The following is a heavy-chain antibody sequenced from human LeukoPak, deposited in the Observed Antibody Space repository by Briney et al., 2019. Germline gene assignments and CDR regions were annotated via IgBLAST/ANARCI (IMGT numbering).Heavy chain of an antibody. CDR2: IKQDGSKK. D-gene: IGHD5-24*01. J-gene: IGHJ4*02. Sequence: GGSLRLSCVASGFPFSSYWMTWVRQAPGKGLEWVANIKQDGSKKSYVDSVKGRFTISRDNAKNSLYLQMNSLRAEDTAIYYCTRVGYIDGGIDYWGQGTLVTVSS. V-gene: IGHV3-7*04. CDR3: TRVGYIDGGIDY. CDR1: GFPFSSYW.